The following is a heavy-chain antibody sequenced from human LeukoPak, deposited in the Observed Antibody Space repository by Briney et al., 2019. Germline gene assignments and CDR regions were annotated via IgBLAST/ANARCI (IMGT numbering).Heavy chain of an antibody. D-gene: IGHD3-22*01. CDR3: ARTPLIVSPTSTLLPVGAFDI. CDR2: IRSKANSYAT. V-gene: IGHV3-73*01. CDR1: GFTFSGSA. J-gene: IGHJ3*02. Sequence: PGGSLKLSCAASGFTFSGSAMYWVRQASGKGLEWVGRIRSKANSYATAYAASVKGRFTISRDDSKNTLYLQMNSLRAEDTAVYYCARTPLIVSPTSTLLPVGAFDIWGQGTMVTVSS.